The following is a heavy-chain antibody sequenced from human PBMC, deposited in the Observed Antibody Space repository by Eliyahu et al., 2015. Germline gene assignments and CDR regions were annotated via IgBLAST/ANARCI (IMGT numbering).Heavy chain of an antibody. J-gene: IGHJ4*02. Sequence: QVQLVESGGGVVQPGRSLRLSXAASGLTFSSYGMHWVRXAPGKGLEWVAVISYDGSXKYYADSVKGRFTISRDNXKNTLYLQMNSLRAEDTAMYYCAKAPSYCGGGNCYSDYWGQGTLLTVSS. CDR1: GLTFSSYG. D-gene: IGHD2-15*01. V-gene: IGHV3-30*18. CDR2: ISYDGSXK. CDR3: AKAPSYCGGGNCYSDY.